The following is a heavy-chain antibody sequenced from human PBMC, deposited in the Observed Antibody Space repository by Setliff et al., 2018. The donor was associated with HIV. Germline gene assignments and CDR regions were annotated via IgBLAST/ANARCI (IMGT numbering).Heavy chain of an antibody. D-gene: IGHD4-17*01. J-gene: IGHJ5*02. CDR1: SGSFSGYY. V-gene: IGHV4-39*01. CDR2: IYYSGST. CDR3: ARHRSYGDYDPNWFDP. Sequence: SETLSLTCAVYSGSFSGYYWGWIRQPPGKGLEWIGSIYYSGSTYYNPSLKSRVTISVDTSKNQFSLKLRSVTAADTGIYYCARHRSYGDYDPNWFDPWGQGTLVTVSS.